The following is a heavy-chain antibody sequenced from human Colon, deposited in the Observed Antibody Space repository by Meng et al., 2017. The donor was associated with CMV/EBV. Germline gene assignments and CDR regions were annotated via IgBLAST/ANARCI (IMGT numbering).Heavy chain of an antibody. CDR3: AKERERWLQLYYFDY. Sequence: SGVNLSSDAMHWVRQAPGKWLEWVAVIAYDASNEQYTDSVKGRFTISRDNSKNTVYLQVNSLRDEDTAVYYCAKERERWLQLYYFDYWGQGTLVTVSS. J-gene: IGHJ4*02. CDR2: IAYDASNE. D-gene: IGHD5-24*01. V-gene: IGHV3-30*18. CDR1: GVNLSSDA.